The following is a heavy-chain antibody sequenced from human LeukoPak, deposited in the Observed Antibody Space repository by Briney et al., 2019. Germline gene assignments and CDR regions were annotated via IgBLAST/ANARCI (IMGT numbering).Heavy chain of an antibody. D-gene: IGHD3-10*01. Sequence: ASVKVSCKASGYTFTSYDISWVRQAPGQGLEWMGWIRPYNGKTNYVEKVKGRVTMTTDTSTSTAYMEMRSLRSDDTAVYYCARDLPPLLDTMVRGSGSWFDPWGQGTLVTVSS. CDR1: GYTFTSYD. J-gene: IGHJ5*02. CDR2: IRPYNGKT. CDR3: ARDLPPLLDTMVRGSGSWFDP. V-gene: IGHV1-18*01.